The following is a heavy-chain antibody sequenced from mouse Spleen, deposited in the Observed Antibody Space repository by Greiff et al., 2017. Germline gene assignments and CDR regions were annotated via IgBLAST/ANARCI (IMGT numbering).Heavy chain of an antibody. J-gene: IGHJ2*01. V-gene: IGHV1-15*01. CDR3: TRTVGFDY. CDR1: GYTFTDYE. CDR2: IDPETGGT. Sequence: VKLVESGAELVRPGASVTLSCKASGYTFTDYEMHWVKQTPVHGLEWIGAIDPETGGTAYNQKFKGKAILTADKSSSTAYMELRSLTSEDSAVYYCTRTVGFDYWGQGTTLTVSS.